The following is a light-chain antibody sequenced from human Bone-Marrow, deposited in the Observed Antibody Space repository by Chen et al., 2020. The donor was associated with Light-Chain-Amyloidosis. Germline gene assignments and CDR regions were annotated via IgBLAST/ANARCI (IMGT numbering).Light chain of an antibody. J-gene: IGKJ2*01. CDR1: QSLLHSDGKTY. CDR2: EVS. Sequence: DILMAQTPLSLSVTPVQTASNSCKSSQSLLHSDGKTYLFWYLHKSAQSPQLLIYEVSHRFSGVPDRFSGSGSGTDFTLKISRVEAEDVGVYYCMQTMHLPYTFGQGTKLEIK. V-gene: IGKV2D-29*02. CDR3: MQTMHLPYT.